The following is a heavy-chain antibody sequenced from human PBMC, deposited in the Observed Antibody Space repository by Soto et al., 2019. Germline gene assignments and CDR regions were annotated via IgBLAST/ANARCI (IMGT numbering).Heavy chain of an antibody. CDR1: GYTFTGYY. CDR3: ARARPTEYSSSTSLGRLYYYGMDV. D-gene: IGHD6-6*01. Sequence: GASVKVSCKASGYTFTGYYMHWVRQAPGQGLEWMGWINPNSGGTNYAQKFQGWVTMTRDTSISTAYMELSRLRSDDTAVYYCARARPTEYSSSTSLGRLYYYGMDVWGQGTTVTVSS. V-gene: IGHV1-2*04. J-gene: IGHJ6*02. CDR2: INPNSGGT.